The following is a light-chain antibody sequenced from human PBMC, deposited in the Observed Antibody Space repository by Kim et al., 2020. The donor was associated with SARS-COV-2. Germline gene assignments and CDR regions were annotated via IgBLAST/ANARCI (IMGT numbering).Light chain of an antibody. Sequence: PGERVTLSCRASQSVSSSYLTWYQQKPGQAPRLLIYGASTRATGIPARFSGSGSGTDFTLTISSLQPEDFAVYYCQQAFGQGTKVDIK. J-gene: IGKJ1*01. CDR3: QQA. CDR1: QSVSSSY. V-gene: IGKV3D-7*01. CDR2: GAS.